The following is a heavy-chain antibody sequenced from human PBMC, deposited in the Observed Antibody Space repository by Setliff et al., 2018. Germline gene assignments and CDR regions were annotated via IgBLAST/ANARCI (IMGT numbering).Heavy chain of an antibody. V-gene: IGHV4-39*07. J-gene: IGHJ4*02. CDR1: GGSITSGGGFY. CDR2: FYSFGSI. D-gene: IGHD3-22*01. Sequence: LSLTCSVSGGSITSGGGFYWAWIRQPPGKELEWIGSFYSFGSIYYSPSLKNRVTISGDTSKNQFSLNLNSVTAADTAVYYCARYRNYFDSSGQTQYYFDYWGQGTLVTVSS. CDR3: ARYRNYFDSSGQTQYYFDY.